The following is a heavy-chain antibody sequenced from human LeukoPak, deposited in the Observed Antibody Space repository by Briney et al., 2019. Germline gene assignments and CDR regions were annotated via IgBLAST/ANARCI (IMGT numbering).Heavy chain of an antibody. CDR1: GFSFNTYG. CDR3: ARGYYGSGKFDY. J-gene: IGHJ4*02. CDR2: TWYDGSIE. D-gene: IGHD3-10*01. Sequence: GKSLRLSCGASGFSFNTYGIHWVRQALGKGLEWVAVTWYDGSIEYYADSVKGRFTISRDNSKNTVYLQMNSLRAEDTAVYYCARGYYGSGKFDYWGQGTLVTASS. V-gene: IGHV3-33*01.